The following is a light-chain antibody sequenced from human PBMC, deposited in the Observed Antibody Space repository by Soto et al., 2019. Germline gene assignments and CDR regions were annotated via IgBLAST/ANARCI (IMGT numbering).Light chain of an antibody. J-gene: IGLJ1*01. CDR1: SSNIGSNT. Sequence: QSVLTQPPSASGTPGQRVTISCSGSSSNIGSNTVNWYQQLPGTAPKLLIYSNNQRPSGVPDRFSGSKSGTSASLAISGLQSEDEADYYCAAWDVSLNTYVFGTGTQLTVL. CDR2: SNN. CDR3: AAWDVSLNTYV. V-gene: IGLV1-44*01.